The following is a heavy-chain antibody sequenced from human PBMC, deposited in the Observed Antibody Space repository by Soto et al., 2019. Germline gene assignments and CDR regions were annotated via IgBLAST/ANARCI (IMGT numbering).Heavy chain of an antibody. Sequence: EVQLLESGGGLVQPGGSLRLSCAASGFTFSSYAMNWVRQAPGKGLEWLSAISGSGESTYYADSVKGRFTISRDNSKNTVFLQMNSLRDEDTAMYYCAKCHLGTPVDYWGQGTLVTVSS. CDR3: AKCHLGTPVDY. V-gene: IGHV3-23*01. D-gene: IGHD7-27*01. J-gene: IGHJ4*02. CDR2: ISGSGEST. CDR1: GFTFSSYA.